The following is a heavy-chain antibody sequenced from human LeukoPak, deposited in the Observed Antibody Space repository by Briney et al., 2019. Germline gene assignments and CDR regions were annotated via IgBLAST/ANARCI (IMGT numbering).Heavy chain of an antibody. CDR3: ARTYYYGSGSYFYYYYYYMDV. V-gene: IGHV4-34*01. CDR2: INHSGST. Sequence: SETLSLTCTVSGGSISSYYWSWIRQPAGKGLEWIGEINHSGSTNYNPSLKSRVTISVDTSKNQFSLKLSSVTAADTAVYYCARTYYYGSGSYFYYYYYYMDVWGKGTTVTISS. J-gene: IGHJ6*03. CDR1: GGSISSYY. D-gene: IGHD3-10*01.